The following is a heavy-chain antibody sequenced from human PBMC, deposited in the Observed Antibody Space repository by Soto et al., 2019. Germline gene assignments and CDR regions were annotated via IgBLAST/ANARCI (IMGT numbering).Heavy chain of an antibody. V-gene: IGHV4-59*01. J-gene: IGHJ5*02. Sequence: PSETLSLTCTVSGGSISSYYWSWIRQPPGKGLEWIGYIYYSGSTNYNPSLKSRVTISVDTSKNQFSLKLSSVTAADTAVYYCAGGNTMVRGVIITSSYWFDPWGQGTLVTVSS. D-gene: IGHD3-10*01. CDR3: AGGNTMVRGVIITSSYWFDP. CDR2: IYYSGST. CDR1: GGSISSYY.